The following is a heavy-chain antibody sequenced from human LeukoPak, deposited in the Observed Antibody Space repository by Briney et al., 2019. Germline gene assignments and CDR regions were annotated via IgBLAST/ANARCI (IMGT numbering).Heavy chain of an antibody. Sequence: GGSLRLSCAASGFTFNNYGMHWVRQAPGKGMEWVAFIRYNGNNQYYADSVKGRFTISRDNSKNTLYLQMNSLKGDDTAVYYCAEDSAFYYIDVWGKGTTVIISS. D-gene: IGHD3-10*01. CDR2: IRYNGNNQ. V-gene: IGHV3-30*02. J-gene: IGHJ6*03. CDR3: AEDSAFYYIDV. CDR1: GFTFNNYG.